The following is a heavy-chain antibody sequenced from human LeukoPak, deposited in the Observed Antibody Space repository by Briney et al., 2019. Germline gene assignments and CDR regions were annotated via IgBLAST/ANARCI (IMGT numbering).Heavy chain of an antibody. J-gene: IGHJ4*02. Sequence: GGSLRLSCAASGFTFSSYSMNWVRQAPGKGLEWVSYISSSSSTIYYADSVKGRFTISRDNAKNSLYLQMNSLRAEDTAVYYCARAPLGGTIFGVVIALGNDYWGQGTLVTVSS. D-gene: IGHD3-3*01. CDR2: ISSSSSTI. CDR3: ARAPLGGTIFGVVIALGNDY. V-gene: IGHV3-48*01. CDR1: GFTFSSYS.